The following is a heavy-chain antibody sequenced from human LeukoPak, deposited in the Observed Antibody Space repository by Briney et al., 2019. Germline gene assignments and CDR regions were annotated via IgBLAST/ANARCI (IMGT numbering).Heavy chain of an antibody. CDR3: AKDIRRYSGSYFDY. CDR2: ISWNSGSI. D-gene: IGHD1-26*01. CDR1: GFTVSSNY. Sequence: GGSLRLSCAASGFTVSSNYMSWVRQAPRKGLEWVSGISWNSGSIGYADSVKGRFTISRDNAKNSLYLQMNSLRAEDTALYYCAKDIRRYSGSYFDYWGQGTLVTVSS. J-gene: IGHJ4*02. V-gene: IGHV3-9*01.